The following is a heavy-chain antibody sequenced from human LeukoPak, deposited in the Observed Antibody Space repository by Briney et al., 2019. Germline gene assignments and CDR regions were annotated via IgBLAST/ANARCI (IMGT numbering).Heavy chain of an antibody. CDR2: ISDSGGIT. D-gene: IGHD6-6*01. CDR1: GFTFSSYA. CDR3: AKNTQYSGYYDC. V-gene: IGHV3-23*01. J-gene: IGHJ4*02. Sequence: GGSLRLSCAASGFTFSSYAMSWVRQAPGKGPEWVSFISDSGGITYYADSVKGQFTISRDNSKNTLYLQMNSLGAEDTAVYYCAKNTQYSGYYDCWGQGTLVAVSS.